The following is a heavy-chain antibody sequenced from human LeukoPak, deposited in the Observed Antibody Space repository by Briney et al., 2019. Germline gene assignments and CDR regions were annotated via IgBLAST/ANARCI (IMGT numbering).Heavy chain of an antibody. Sequence: PSETLSLTCTVSGGSISNYYWKWIRQPPGKGLEWIGYIYYSGSTNYNPSLKSRVTISVDTSKNQFSLKLSSVTAADTAVYYCAGGGFSTATAPDYWVQGTLVTVSS. J-gene: IGHJ4*02. D-gene: IGHD2/OR15-2a*01. CDR2: IYYSGST. V-gene: IGHV4-59*12. CDR3: AGGGFSTATAPDY. CDR1: GGSISNYY.